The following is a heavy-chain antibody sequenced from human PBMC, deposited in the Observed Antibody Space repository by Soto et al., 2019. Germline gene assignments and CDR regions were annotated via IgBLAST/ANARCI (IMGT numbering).Heavy chain of an antibody. J-gene: IGHJ4*02. CDR1: GGTFSSYA. D-gene: IGHD1-26*01. Sequence: QVQLVQSGAEVKKPGSSVKVSCKASGGTFSSYAISWVRQAPGQGLEWMGGIIPIFGTANYAQKFQGRVTITADESTSTDYMELSSLRSEDTAVYYCARGVVGATVYYFDYWGQGTLVTVSS. CDR2: IIPIFGTA. CDR3: ARGVVGATVYYFDY. V-gene: IGHV1-69*01.